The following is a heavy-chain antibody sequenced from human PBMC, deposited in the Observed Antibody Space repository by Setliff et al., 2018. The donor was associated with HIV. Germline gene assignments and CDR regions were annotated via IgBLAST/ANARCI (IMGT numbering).Heavy chain of an antibody. CDR2: ITPKSGGT. Sequence: ASVKVSCKASGYTFTGYYMHWVRQAPGQGLEWVGWITPKSGGTNFAQKFQGRVTMTRDTSISTAYMELNSLRSDDTAVYYCARDWAATVGGWFDPWGQGTPVTVSS. D-gene: IGHD2-15*01. V-gene: IGHV1-2*02. CDR1: GYTFTGYY. J-gene: IGHJ5*02. CDR3: ARDWAATVGGWFDP.